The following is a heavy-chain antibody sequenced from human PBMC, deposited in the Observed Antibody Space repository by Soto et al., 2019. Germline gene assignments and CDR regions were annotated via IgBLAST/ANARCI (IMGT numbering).Heavy chain of an antibody. CDR3: ARDKYANYDFWSGPNYYYYGMDV. D-gene: IGHD3-3*01. V-gene: IGHV1-18*01. J-gene: IGHJ6*02. CDR2: ISAYNGNT. CDR1: GYTFTSYG. Sequence: ASVKVSCKASGYTFTSYGISWVRQAPXQGLEWMGWISAYNGNTNYAQKLQGRVTMTTDTSTSTAYMELRSLRSDDTAVYYCARDKYANYDFWSGPNYYYYGMDVWGQGTTVTVSS.